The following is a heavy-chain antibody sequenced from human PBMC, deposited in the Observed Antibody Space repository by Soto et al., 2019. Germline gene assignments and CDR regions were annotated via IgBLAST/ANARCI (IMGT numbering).Heavy chain of an antibody. J-gene: IGHJ4*02. CDR3: AKKIVVIGLTRLFAY. D-gene: IGHD2-15*01. Sequence: GGSLRLSCTASGFTFSSYSVNWVRQAPGKGLEWVSIISGSGGTTVYADSVKGRFTISRDNSKNTLYLQMNSLRLEDTAVYYCAKKIVVIGLTRLFAYWGQGSLVTVSS. V-gene: IGHV3-23*01. CDR2: ISGSGGTT. CDR1: GFTFSSYS.